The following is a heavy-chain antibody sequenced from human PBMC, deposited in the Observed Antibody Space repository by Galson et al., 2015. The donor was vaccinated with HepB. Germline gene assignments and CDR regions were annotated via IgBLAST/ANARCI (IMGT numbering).Heavy chain of an antibody. CDR2: INQVGSAK. Sequence: SLRLSCAASGFTFSSYWLIWVRQAPGKGLEWVANINQVGSAKYYVDSVKGRFTISRDNAKNSLYLQMNSLRAEDTAVYYCARVRDGYNWGDYWGQGTLVTV. V-gene: IGHV3-7*01. J-gene: IGHJ4*02. CDR1: GFTFSSYW. D-gene: IGHD5-24*01. CDR3: ARVRDGYNWGDY.